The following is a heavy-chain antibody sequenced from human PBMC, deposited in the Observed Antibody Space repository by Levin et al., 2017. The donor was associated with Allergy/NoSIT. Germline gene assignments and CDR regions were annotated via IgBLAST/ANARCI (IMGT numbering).Heavy chain of an antibody. Sequence: PGGSLRLSCAASGFTFSDYYMTWIRRAPGKGLEWVSYISGSGSIIYYSDSVKGRFTISRDNAENSLYLQLNSLRGEDTAVYFCARMDRCGGDCFILDFWGQGTLVTVSS. CDR3: ARMDRCGGDCFILDF. V-gene: IGHV3-11*01. J-gene: IGHJ4*02. CDR2: ISGSGSII. D-gene: IGHD2-21*02. CDR1: GFTFSDYY.